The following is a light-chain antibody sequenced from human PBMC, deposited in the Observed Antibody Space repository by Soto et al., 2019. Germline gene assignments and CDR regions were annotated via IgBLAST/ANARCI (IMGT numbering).Light chain of an antibody. Sequence: TQSPATLSLSQEERATLSCRASQSVSSYLAWYQQKPGQAPRLLIYGASSRATGIPDRFSGSGSGTEFTLTISGLQSEDFAVYYCQTYDSWPLFGQGTRLEIK. J-gene: IGKJ5*01. CDR3: QTYDSWPL. CDR2: GAS. V-gene: IGKV3D-15*01. CDR1: QSVSSY.